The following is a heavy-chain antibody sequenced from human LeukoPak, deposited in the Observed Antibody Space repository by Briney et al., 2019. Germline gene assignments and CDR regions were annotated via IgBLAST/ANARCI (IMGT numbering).Heavy chain of an antibody. Sequence: GGSLRLSCAASGFTFSNYWMSWVRQAPGKGLEWVANIKEDGSEKYYVDSVKGRFTISRDNAKYSLSLQVNSLSAEDTAVYYCARSRSGYYEDYWGQGTLVTVSS. V-gene: IGHV3-7*01. CDR1: GFTFSNYW. D-gene: IGHD3-22*01. J-gene: IGHJ4*02. CDR2: IKEDGSEK. CDR3: ARSRSGYYEDY.